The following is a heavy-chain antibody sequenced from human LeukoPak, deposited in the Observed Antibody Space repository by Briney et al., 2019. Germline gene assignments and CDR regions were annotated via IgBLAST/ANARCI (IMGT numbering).Heavy chain of an antibody. CDR3: ASVLGYCSSTSCYTGDYYYYYGMDV. V-gene: IGHV1-69*13. J-gene: IGHJ6*02. Sequence: ASVKVSCKASGGTFSSYAISWVGQAPGQGLEWMGGIIPIFGTANYAQKFQGRVTITADESTSTGYMELSSLRSEDTAVYYCASVLGYCSSTSCYTGDYYYYYGMDVWGQGTTVTVSS. D-gene: IGHD2-2*02. CDR2: IIPIFGTA. CDR1: GGTFSSYA.